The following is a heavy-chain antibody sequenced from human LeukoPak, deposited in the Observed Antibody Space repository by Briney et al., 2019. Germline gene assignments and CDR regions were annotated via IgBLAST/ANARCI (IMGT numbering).Heavy chain of an antibody. J-gene: IGHJ4*02. CDR2: IKQDGSEK. Sequence: PSETLSLTCTVSGGSISSYYWSWVRQAPGKGLEWVANIKQDGSEKYYADSVKGRFTISRDNAKNSLYLQMNSLRAEDTAVYYCATHTSGWKGYFDYWGQGTLVTVSS. CDR3: ATHTSGWKGYFDY. D-gene: IGHD6-19*01. CDR1: GGSISSYY. V-gene: IGHV3-7*05.